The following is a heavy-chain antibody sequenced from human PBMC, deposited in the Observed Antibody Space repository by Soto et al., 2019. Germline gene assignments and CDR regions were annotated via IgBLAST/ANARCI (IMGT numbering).Heavy chain of an antibody. D-gene: IGHD3-10*01. CDR3: AGVTDYYGSGSAGGFDP. CDR2: IIPIFGTA. Sequence: QVQLVQSGAEVKKPGSSVKVSCKASGGTFSSYAISWVRQAPGQGLEWMGGIIPIFGTANYAQKFQGRVTITAEESTSTAYMELSSLRSEDTALYYCAGVTDYYGSGSAGGFDPWGQGTLVTVSS. CDR1: GGTFSSYA. J-gene: IGHJ5*02. V-gene: IGHV1-69*01.